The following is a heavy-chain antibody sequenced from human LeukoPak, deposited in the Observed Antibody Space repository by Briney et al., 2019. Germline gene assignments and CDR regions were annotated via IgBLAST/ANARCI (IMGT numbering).Heavy chain of an antibody. Sequence: VPSVKVSSTASGYTFTSYDINWVRQATGQGLEWMGWMNLNSGNTGYAQKFQGRVTMTRNTSISTAYMELSSLRSEDTAVYYCASRIAAAGHYLGQGTLVTVSS. CDR3: ASRIAAAGHY. CDR1: GYTFTSYD. V-gene: IGHV1-8*01. D-gene: IGHD6-13*01. J-gene: IGHJ4*02. CDR2: MNLNSGNT.